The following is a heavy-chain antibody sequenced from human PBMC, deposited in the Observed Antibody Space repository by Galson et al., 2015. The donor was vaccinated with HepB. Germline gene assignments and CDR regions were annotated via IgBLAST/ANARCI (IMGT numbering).Heavy chain of an antibody. CDR3: AKAGGWLGDYKLYGMDI. J-gene: IGHJ6*02. D-gene: IGHD6-19*01. CDR2: IPWDGDVT. V-gene: IGHV3-43*01. CDR1: GFTFHDFT. Sequence: SLRLSCAASGFTFHDFTMHWVRQRPGKSLEWVSLIPWDGDVTYYANSVKGRFTISRDNKRDSLFLQMNSLRSDDTSLYYCAKAGGWLGDYKLYGMDIWGQGTTVTV.